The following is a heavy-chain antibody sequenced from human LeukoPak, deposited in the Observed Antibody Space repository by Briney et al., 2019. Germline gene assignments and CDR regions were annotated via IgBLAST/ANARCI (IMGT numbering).Heavy chain of an antibody. V-gene: IGHV1-18*03. CDR2: FSASNGNT. CDR3: ARRLSLAYCGGDCYELGDY. Sequence: ASVKVSCKASGYTFTSYGISWVRQAPGQGLEWMGWFSASNGNTNYAQKLQGRVTMTTDTSTSTGYMELRSLRSHDIAVYFCARRLSLAYCGGDCYELGDYWGQGTLITVSS. J-gene: IGHJ4*02. D-gene: IGHD2-21*02. CDR1: GYTFTSYG.